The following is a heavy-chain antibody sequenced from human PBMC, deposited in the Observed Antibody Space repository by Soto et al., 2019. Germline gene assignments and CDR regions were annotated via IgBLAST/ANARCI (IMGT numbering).Heavy chain of an antibody. V-gene: IGHV1-18*01. D-gene: IGHD1-26*01. CDR2: ISTSNDDI. J-gene: IGHJ4*02. CDR1: GYIFTNFG. CDR3: ARDLSTASYYNY. Sequence: QVQLVQSGAEVKKPGASVKVSCKASGYIFTNFGISWVRQAPGQGLEWMGWISTSNDDINYAPKLRGRLTMTTDTSTSTAYMELWSLRSDDTAVYYCARDLSTASYYNYWGQGTLVTVSS.